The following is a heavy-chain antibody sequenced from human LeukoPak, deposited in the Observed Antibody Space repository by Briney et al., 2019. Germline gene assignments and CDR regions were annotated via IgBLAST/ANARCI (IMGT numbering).Heavy chain of an antibody. CDR2: INPSGGST. CDR3: ARSYGIWFGTGYGMDV. J-gene: IGHJ6*04. V-gene: IGHV1-46*01. D-gene: IGHD3-10*01. Sequence: GASVKVSCKASGYTFTSYYMHWVRQAPGQGLEWMGIINPSGGSTSYAQKFQGRVTMTRDTSTSTVYMELSSLRSEDTAVYYCARSYGIWFGTGYGMDVWGKGTTVTVSS. CDR1: GYTFTSYY.